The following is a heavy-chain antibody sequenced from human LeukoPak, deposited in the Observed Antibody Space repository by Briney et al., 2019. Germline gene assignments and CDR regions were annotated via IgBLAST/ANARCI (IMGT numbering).Heavy chain of an antibody. CDR2: ISGSGHTT. Sequence: GGSLRLSCAASGFTFTGSAMSWVRQAPGKGLEWVSVISGSGHTTYYADSVKGRFTVSRDNSKNTLYLQMNSLRAEDTAVYYCARGWRYFDCWGQGTLVTVSS. J-gene: IGHJ4*02. CDR1: GFTFTGSA. D-gene: IGHD3-9*01. V-gene: IGHV3-23*01. CDR3: ARGWRYFDC.